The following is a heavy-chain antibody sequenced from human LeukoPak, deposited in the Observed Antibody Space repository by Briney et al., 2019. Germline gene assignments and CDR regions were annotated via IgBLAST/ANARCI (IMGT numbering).Heavy chain of an antibody. J-gene: IGHJ4*02. Sequence: SETLSLTCAVYGGSFSGYYWSWIRPPPGKGLEWIGETNHSGSTNYNPSLKSRVTISVDTSKNQFSLKLSSVTAADTAVYYCARARLAVFDYWGQETLVTVSS. CDR2: TNHSGST. V-gene: IGHV4-34*01. D-gene: IGHD6-19*01. CDR3: ARARLAVFDY. CDR1: GGSFSGYY.